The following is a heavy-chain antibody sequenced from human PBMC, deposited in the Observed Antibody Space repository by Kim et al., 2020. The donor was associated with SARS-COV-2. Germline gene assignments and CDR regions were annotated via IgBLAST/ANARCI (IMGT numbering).Heavy chain of an antibody. CDR2: IYYSGST. Sequence: SETLSLTCTVSGGSISSSSYYWGWIRQPPGKGLEWIGSIYYSGSTYYNPSLKSRVTISVDTSKNQFSLKLSSVTAADTAVYYCARDPPAVAAFDYWGQGT. V-gene: IGHV4-39*07. CDR1: GGSISSSSYY. J-gene: IGHJ4*02. CDR3: ARDPPAVAAFDY. D-gene: IGHD6-19*01.